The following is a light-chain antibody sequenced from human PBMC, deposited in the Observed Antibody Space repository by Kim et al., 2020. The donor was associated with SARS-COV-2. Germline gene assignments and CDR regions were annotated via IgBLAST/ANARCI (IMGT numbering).Light chain of an antibody. Sequence: VSTGQTASITCSGDKLGDTYACWYQQKPGQSPVLVIYQDNKRPSGIPERFSGSNSGNTATLTISGTQAMDEADYYCQAWDSSTYVFGTGTKVTVL. CDR3: QAWDSSTYV. CDR1: KLGDTY. J-gene: IGLJ1*01. V-gene: IGLV3-1*01. CDR2: QDN.